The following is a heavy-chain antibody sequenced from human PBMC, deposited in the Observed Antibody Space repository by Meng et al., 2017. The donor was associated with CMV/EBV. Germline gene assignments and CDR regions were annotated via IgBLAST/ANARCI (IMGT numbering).Heavy chain of an antibody. V-gene: IGHV3-30*02. J-gene: IGHJ4*02. Sequence: GESLKISCAASGFTFSSYGMHWVRQAPGEGLEWVAFIRYDGSNKYYADSVKGRFTISRDNSKNTLYLQMNSLRAEDTAVYYCAATDSSGYYASFDWGQGTLVTVSS. CDR3: AATDSSGYYASFD. CDR2: IRYDGSNK. D-gene: IGHD3-22*01. CDR1: GFTFSSYG.